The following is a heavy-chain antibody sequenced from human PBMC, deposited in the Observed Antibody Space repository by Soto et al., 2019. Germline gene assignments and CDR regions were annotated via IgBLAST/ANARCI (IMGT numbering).Heavy chain of an antibody. J-gene: IGHJ5*02. D-gene: IGHD3-3*01. Sequence: SETLSLTCTISGGSIRNYYWTWIRQPPGKGLEWIGYIYYSASTNYNPSLKSRVTISIDTSKNQLSLKLSSVTAADTAVYYCAREDFWSGHSRGWFDPWGQGTLVTVSS. CDR1: GGSIRNYY. V-gene: IGHV4-59*01. CDR3: AREDFWSGHSRGWFDP. CDR2: IYYSAST.